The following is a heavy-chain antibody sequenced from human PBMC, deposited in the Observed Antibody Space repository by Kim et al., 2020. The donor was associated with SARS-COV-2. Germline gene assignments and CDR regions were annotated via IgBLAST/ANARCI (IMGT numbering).Heavy chain of an antibody. Sequence: GGSLRLSCAASGFTFSSYGMHWVRQAPGKGLEWVAVISYDGSNKYYADSVKGRFTISRDNSKNTLYLQMNSLRAEDTAVYYCAKESGSGSYYAWTYNYYGMYVWGQRATVTVSS. J-gene: IGHJ6*02. CDR2: ISYDGSNK. CDR1: GFTFSSYG. V-gene: IGHV3-30*18. CDR3: AKESGSGSYYAWTYNYYGMYV. D-gene: IGHD3-10*01.